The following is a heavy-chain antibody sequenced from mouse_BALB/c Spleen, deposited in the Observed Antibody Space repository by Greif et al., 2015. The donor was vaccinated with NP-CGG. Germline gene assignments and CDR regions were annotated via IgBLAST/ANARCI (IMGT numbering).Heavy chain of an antibody. D-gene: IGHD2-1*01. CDR3: TRSGGNLFAY. Sequence: QVQLQQPGAELVKPGASVKLSCKASGYTFTSYYMYWVKQRPGQGLEWIGEINPSNGGTNFNEKFKSKATLTVDKSSSTAYMQLSSLTSEDSAVYYCTRSGGNLFAYWGQGTLVTVSA. CDR1: GYTFTSYY. J-gene: IGHJ3*01. CDR2: INPSNGGT. V-gene: IGHV1S81*02.